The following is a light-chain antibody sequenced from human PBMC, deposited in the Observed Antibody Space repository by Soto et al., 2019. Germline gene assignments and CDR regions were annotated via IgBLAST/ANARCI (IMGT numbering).Light chain of an antibody. V-gene: IGKV1-9*01. CDR3: QHVSGYPLS. Sequence: DIQLTQSPSFLSASVGDRVTITCRASQGIDSHLAWYQQEPGKAPKLLSYAAFFLQSGVPSRFSGSASGTEVTLMISSQQPEDLSTYYCQHVSGYPLSFGGGTKVEIK. CDR1: QGIDSH. CDR2: AAF. J-gene: IGKJ4*01.